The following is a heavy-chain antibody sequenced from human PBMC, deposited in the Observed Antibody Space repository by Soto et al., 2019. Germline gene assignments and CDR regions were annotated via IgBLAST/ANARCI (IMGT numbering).Heavy chain of an antibody. CDR1: GGTFSSYT. CDR2: IIPILGIA. V-gene: IGHV1-69*02. Sequence: SVKVSCKASGGTFSSYTISWVRQAPGQGLEWMGRIIPILGIANYAQKFQGRVTITADKSTSTAYMELSSLRSEDTAVYYCARAPYGDYEYYYYYYMDAWGKGTTVTVSS. CDR3: ARAPYGDYEYYYYYYMDA. D-gene: IGHD4-17*01. J-gene: IGHJ6*03.